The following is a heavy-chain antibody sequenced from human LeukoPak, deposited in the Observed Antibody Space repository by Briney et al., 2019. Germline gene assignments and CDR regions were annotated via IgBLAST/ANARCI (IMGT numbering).Heavy chain of an antibody. CDR2: IYYSGST. CDR3: ARDLASNWFDP. V-gene: IGHV4-31*03. D-gene: IGHD5-12*01. J-gene: IGHJ5*02. CDR1: GGPISRGGYY. Sequence: SETLSFTCTVSGGPISRGGYYWSWIRQHPGKGLEWIGYIYYSGSTYYNPSLKSRVTISVDTSKNQFSLKLSSVTAADTAVYYCARDLASNWFDPWGQGTLVTVSS.